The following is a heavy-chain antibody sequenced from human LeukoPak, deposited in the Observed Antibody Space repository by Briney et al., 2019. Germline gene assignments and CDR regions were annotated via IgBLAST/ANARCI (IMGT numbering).Heavy chain of an antibody. CDR3: ARKLYCTNGVCYSAFDI. CDR2: IYPGDSDT. J-gene: IGHJ3*02. CDR1: GYRFTSYW. Sequence: GESLKISCKGSGYRFTSYWIGWVRPMPGKGLEWMGIIYPGDSDTRYSPSFQGQVTISADKSISTAYLQWSSLKASDTAMYYCARKLYCTNGVCYSAFDIWGQGTMVTVSS. V-gene: IGHV5-51*01. D-gene: IGHD2-8*01.